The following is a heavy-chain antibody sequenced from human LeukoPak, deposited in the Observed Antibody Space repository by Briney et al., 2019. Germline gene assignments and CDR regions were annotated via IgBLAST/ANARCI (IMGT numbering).Heavy chain of an antibody. CDR1: GFTVSSNY. CDR2: IYSGGST. CDR3: AKGDYGDYVGPWFDP. J-gene: IGHJ5*02. Sequence: GGSLRLSCAASGFTVSSNYMSWVRQAPGKGLEWVSVIYSGGSTYYADSVKGRFTISRDNSKNTLYLQMNSLRAEDTAVYYCAKGDYGDYVGPWFDPWGQGTLVTVSS. D-gene: IGHD4-17*01. V-gene: IGHV3-53*01.